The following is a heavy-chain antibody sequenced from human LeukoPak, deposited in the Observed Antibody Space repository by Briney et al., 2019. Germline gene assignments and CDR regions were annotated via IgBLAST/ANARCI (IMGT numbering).Heavy chain of an antibody. CDR3: ARGDGPFDF. Sequence: PSETLPLTCTVSGDSISNYYWGWIRQPPGKGLEWIGYLHHSGGTNYNPSLKSRVIMSIDTSRNQFPQRLSSVTAADTAVYYCARGDGPFDFWGQGTLVSVSS. CDR1: GDSISNYY. J-gene: IGHJ4*02. V-gene: IGHV4-59*01. D-gene: IGHD5-24*01. CDR2: LHHSGGT.